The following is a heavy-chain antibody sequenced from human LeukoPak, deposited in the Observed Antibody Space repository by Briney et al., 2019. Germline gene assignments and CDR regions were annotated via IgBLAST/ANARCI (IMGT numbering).Heavy chain of an antibody. V-gene: IGHV3-23*01. Sequence: PGGFLRLSCAASGFTFTSHSMNWVRQAPGKGLEWVSTISGGGGSTYYADSVKGRFTISRDNSKNTLYLQVNSLRAEDTAVYYCAKGGKWDVTPFDYWGQGTLVTVSS. D-gene: IGHD1-26*01. CDR1: GFTFTSHS. CDR3: AKGGKWDVTPFDY. CDR2: ISGGGGST. J-gene: IGHJ4*02.